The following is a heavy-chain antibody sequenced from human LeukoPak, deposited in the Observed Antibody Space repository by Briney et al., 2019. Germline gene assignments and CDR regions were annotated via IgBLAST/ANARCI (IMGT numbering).Heavy chain of an antibody. CDR3: ARGLGDYYDTSDFYYAVPAH. J-gene: IGHJ4*02. Sequence: ASVKVSCKASGYTFTTYDITWVQQATGQGLEWMGWMNPNSGDTAYAQKFQGRVAMTRDTSISTAYMELSSLRSEDTAVYYCARGLGDYYDTSDFYYAVPAHWGQGTLVTVSS. V-gene: IGHV1-8*01. D-gene: IGHD3-22*01. CDR1: GYTFTTYD. CDR2: MNPNSGDT.